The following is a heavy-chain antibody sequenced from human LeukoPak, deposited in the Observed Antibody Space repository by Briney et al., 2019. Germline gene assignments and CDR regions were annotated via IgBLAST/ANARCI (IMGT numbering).Heavy chain of an antibody. Sequence: GGSLRLSCAAPGFTFDDYGMSWVRQDPGKGLDWVSGINWNVGSTGYADSVKGRFTISRDTAKNSLYLQMNSLRAEDTALYYCARDQSGGIAARRGFDYWGQGTLVTVSS. CDR2: INWNVGST. D-gene: IGHD6-6*01. CDR1: GFTFDDYG. CDR3: ARDQSGGIAARRGFDY. V-gene: IGHV3-20*04. J-gene: IGHJ4*02.